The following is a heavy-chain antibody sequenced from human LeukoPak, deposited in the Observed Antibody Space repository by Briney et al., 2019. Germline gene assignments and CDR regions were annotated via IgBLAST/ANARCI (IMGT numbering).Heavy chain of an antibody. V-gene: IGHV3-30-3*01. J-gene: IGHJ4*02. CDR1: GFTFSSYS. Sequence: GGSLRLSCAASGFTFSSYSMNWVRQAPGKGLEWAAIISYDGSNKYSADSVKGRFTISRDNSKDTLYLQMNNLRVEDTAVYYCARDPRLLLGYFDYWGQGTLVTVSS. D-gene: IGHD3-22*01. CDR2: ISYDGSNK. CDR3: ARDPRLLLGYFDY.